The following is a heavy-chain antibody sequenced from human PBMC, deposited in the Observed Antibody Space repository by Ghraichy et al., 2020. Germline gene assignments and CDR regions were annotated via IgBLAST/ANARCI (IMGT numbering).Heavy chain of an antibody. CDR1: GFAFSDYT. V-gene: IGHV3-21*06. CDR3: ARGEDSPPNYFYYYMDV. CDR2: INGSSDYI. J-gene: IGHJ6*03. Sequence: GGSLRLSCAASGFAFSDYTMNWVRQAPGKGLEWVSSINGSSDYIYSADSVKGRFSISRDNAANSLFLQMSSLTADDTAVYYCARGEDSPPNYFYYYMDVWGTGTTVTVSS. D-gene: IGHD1-26*01.